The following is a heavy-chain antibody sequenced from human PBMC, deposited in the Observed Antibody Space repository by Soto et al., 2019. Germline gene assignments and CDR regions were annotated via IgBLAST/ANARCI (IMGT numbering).Heavy chain of an antibody. D-gene: IGHD3-3*01. CDR1: GFTFSSYS. J-gene: IGHJ4*02. V-gene: IGHV3-48*04. Sequence: PGGSLRLSCAASGFTFSSYSMNWVRQAPGKGLEWLSYFITSGTTKSYADSVKGRFTVSKDNDKNSLYLQMNSLRAEDTAVYYCARVHYDLWSGQYVGIDFWGQGTLVTVSS. CDR2: FITSGTTK. CDR3: ARVHYDLWSGQYVGIDF.